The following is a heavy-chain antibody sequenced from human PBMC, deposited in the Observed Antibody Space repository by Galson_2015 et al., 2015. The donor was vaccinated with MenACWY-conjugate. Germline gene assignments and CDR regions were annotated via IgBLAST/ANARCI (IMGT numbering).Heavy chain of an antibody. J-gene: IGHJ4*02. CDR2: IIPVFHTT. Sequence: WIRQAPGQGPEWLGGIIPVFHTTDYAQRFQGRLTITADESTSTVYMELSSLRSDDTAIYYCARPGGDYEQRTFFDYWGQGTLVTVSS. V-gene: IGHV1-69*01. D-gene: IGHD4-17*01. CDR3: ARPGGDYEQRTFFDY.